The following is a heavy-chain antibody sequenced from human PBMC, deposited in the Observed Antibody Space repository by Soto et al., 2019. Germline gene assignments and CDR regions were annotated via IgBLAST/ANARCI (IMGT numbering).Heavy chain of an antibody. D-gene: IGHD2-15*01. CDR3: AGNELLVAATGWFAP. CDR1: GGSISSYY. Sequence: PSETLSLTCTVSGGSISSYYWSWIRQPPGKGLEWIGYIYYSGSTNYNPSLKGRVTISEDTSKNQFPLKLSSVPAADTAVFYCAGNELLVAATGWFAPWGQGPLVTVSS. V-gene: IGHV4-59*01. CDR2: IYYSGST. J-gene: IGHJ5*02.